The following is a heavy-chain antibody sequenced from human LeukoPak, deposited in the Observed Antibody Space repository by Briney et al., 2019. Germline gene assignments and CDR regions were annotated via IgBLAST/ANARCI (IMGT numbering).Heavy chain of an antibody. V-gene: IGHV4-39*01. CDR3: ARQVSYSSSWTDFDY. D-gene: IGHD6-13*01. Sequence: SETLSLTCTVSGGSISSSTYYWGWIRQPPGKGLEWIGNIYYSGSTYYNPSLKSRVTISVDTSKNQFSLKLSSLTAADTAIYYCARQVSYSSSWTDFDYWGQGALVTVSP. CDR2: IYYSGST. CDR1: GGSISSSTYY. J-gene: IGHJ4*02.